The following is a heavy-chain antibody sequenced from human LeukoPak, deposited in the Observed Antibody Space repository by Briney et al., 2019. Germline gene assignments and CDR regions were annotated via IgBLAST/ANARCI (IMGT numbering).Heavy chain of an antibody. Sequence: GASVKVSCKASGYTFTSYGLSWVRQASGQGLEWMGWISAYNGNTNYAQKLQGRVAMTTDTSTSTAYMELRSLRSDDTAVYYCARSRGRWNDEDFDYWGQATLVTVSS. CDR3: ARSRGRWNDEDFDY. D-gene: IGHD1-1*01. CDR1: GYTFTSYG. J-gene: IGHJ4*02. V-gene: IGHV1-18*01. CDR2: ISAYNGNT.